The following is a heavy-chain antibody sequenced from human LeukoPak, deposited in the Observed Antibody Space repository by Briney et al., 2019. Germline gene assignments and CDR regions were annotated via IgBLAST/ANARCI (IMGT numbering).Heavy chain of an antibody. J-gene: IGHJ3*02. D-gene: IGHD2-2*01. CDR3: ARRGYCSSTSCWGYAFDI. CDR1: GYSFTSYW. V-gene: IGHV5-51*01. Sequence: GESLKISCKGSGYSFTSYWIGWVRQMPGKGLEWMGIIYPGDSDTRYSPSFQGQVTISADKSISTAYLQWSSLKASDTAMYYCARRGYCSSTSCWGYAFDIWGQGTMVTVSS. CDR2: IYPGDSDT.